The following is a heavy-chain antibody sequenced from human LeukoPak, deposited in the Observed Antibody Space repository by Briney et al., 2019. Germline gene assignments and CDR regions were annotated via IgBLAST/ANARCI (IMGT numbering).Heavy chain of an antibody. D-gene: IGHD2-8*01. CDR2: INHSGST. CDR3: ASRDCTNGVCSDY. V-gene: IGHV4-34*01. Sequence: SETLSLTCAVYGGSFSGYYWSWIRQPPGKGLEWIGEINHSGSTNYNPSLKSRVTISVDTSKNQFSLKLSSVPAADTAVYYCASRDCTNGVCSDYWGQGTLVTVSS. CDR1: GGSFSGYY. J-gene: IGHJ4*02.